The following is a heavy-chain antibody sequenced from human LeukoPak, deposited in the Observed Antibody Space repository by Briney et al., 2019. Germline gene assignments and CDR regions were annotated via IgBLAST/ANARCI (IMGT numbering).Heavy chain of an antibody. CDR2: ISGSGGST. V-gene: IGHV3-23*01. Sequence: GGSLRLSCAASGFTFSSYAMSWVRQAPGKGLEWVSAISGSGGSTYYADSVKGRFTISRDNSKNTLYLQMESLRAEDTAVYYCAKDEGGRIAAAGTDYWGQGTLVTVSS. CDR1: GFTFSSYA. D-gene: IGHD6-13*01. J-gene: IGHJ4*02. CDR3: AKDEGGRIAAAGTDY.